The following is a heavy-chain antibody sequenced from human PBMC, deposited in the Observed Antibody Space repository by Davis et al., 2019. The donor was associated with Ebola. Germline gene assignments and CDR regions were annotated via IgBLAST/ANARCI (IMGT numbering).Heavy chain of an antibody. Sequence: ASVKVSCKASGYTFTSYYMHWVRQVPGQGLEWMGIINPSGGSTSYAQKFQGRVTMTRDTSTSTAYMELRSLRSDDTAVYYCARVVVGAIRGDYWGQGTLVTVSS. J-gene: IGHJ4*02. D-gene: IGHD1-26*01. CDR3: ARVVVGAIRGDY. CDR1: GYTFTSYY. V-gene: IGHV1-46*01. CDR2: INPSGGST.